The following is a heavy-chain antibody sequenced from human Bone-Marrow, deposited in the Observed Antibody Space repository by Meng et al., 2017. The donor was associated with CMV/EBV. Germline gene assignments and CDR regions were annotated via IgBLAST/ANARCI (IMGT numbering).Heavy chain of an antibody. J-gene: IGHJ4*02. Sequence: ASVKVSCPASGYTSNGYYIHWVRQAPGQGLEWMAWINPTSGDTTYAQNFQGRVTLSRDLSISTAYMDLSRLRSDDTAVYFCVMAPTSGWYYFDYWAQGTRVTVSS. V-gene: IGHV1-2*02. D-gene: IGHD6-13*01. CDR3: VMAPTSGWYYFDY. CDR1: GYTSNGYY. CDR2: INPTSGDT.